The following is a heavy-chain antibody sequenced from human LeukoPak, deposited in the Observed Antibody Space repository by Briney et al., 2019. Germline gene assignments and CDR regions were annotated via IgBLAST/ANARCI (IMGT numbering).Heavy chain of an antibody. Sequence: ASVKVSCKASGGTFSSYGISWVRQAPGQGLEWMGWISAYNGNTNYAQKLQGRVTMTTDTSTSTAYMELRSLRSEDTAVYYCARDEYSGYDTYGMDVWGQGTTVTVSS. CDR3: ARDEYSGYDTYGMDV. D-gene: IGHD5-12*01. CDR1: GGTFSSYG. CDR2: ISAYNGNT. V-gene: IGHV1-18*01. J-gene: IGHJ6*02.